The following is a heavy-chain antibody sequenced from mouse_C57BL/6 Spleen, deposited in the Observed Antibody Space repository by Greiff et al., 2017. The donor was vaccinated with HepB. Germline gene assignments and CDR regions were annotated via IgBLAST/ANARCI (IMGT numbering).Heavy chain of an antibody. CDR2: IYPRSGNT. V-gene: IGHV1-81*01. Sequence: QVQLQQSGAELARPGASVKLSCKASGYTFTSYGISWVKQRTGQGLEWIGEIYPRSGNTYYNEKFKGKAPLPADKSSSTAYMELRSLTSEDSAVYFCARRDGNYGGFFAYWGQGTLVTVSA. CDR3: ARRDGNYGGFFAY. J-gene: IGHJ3*01. D-gene: IGHD2-1*01. CDR1: GYTFTSYG.